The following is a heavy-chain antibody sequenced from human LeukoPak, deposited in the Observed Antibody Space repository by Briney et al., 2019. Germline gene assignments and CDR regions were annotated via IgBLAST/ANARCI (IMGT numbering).Heavy chain of an antibody. CDR1: GYTFTSYG. CDR2: MNPNSGNT. D-gene: IGHD6-13*01. V-gene: IGHV1-8*02. CDR3: ARAYSSSWYIGHGRNYYYYGMDV. J-gene: IGHJ6*02. Sequence: GASVKVSCKASGYTFTSYGISWVRQATGQGLEWMGWMNPNSGNTGYAQKFQGRVTMTRNTSISTAYMELSSLRSEDTAVYYCARAYSSSWYIGHGRNYYYYGMDVWGQGTTVTVSS.